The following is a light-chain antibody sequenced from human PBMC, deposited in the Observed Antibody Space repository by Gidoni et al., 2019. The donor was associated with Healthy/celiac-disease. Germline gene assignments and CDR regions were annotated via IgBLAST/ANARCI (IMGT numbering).Light chain of an antibody. J-gene: IGKJ5*01. CDR1: QSISSW. CDR2: DAS. CDR3: QQYNSYSIT. Sequence: DIQLPQSPSTLSASVGDRVTITCRASQSISSWLAWYQQKPGKAPKLLIYDASSLESGVPSRFSGSGSGTEFTLTISSLQPDDFATYYCQQYNSYSITFXQXTRLEIK. V-gene: IGKV1-5*01.